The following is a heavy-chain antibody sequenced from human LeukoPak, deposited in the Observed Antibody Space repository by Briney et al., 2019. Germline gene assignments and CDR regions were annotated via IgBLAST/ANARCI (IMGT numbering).Heavy chain of an antibody. CDR2: IRYDGSNK. V-gene: IGHV3-30*02. CDR1: GFTFSSYG. D-gene: IGHD2-15*01. J-gene: IGHJ4*02. CDR3: AKAIESIVVVVAATGFDY. Sequence: GESLRLSCAASGFTFSSYGMHWVRQAPGKGLEGVAFIRYDGSNKYYADSVKGRCTISRDNSKNTLYLQMNSLRAEDTAVYYCAKAIESIVVVVAATGFDYWGQGTLVTVSS.